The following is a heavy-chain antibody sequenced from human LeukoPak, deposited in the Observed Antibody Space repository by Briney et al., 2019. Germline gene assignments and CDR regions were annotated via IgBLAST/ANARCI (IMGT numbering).Heavy chain of an antibody. Sequence: SETLSLTCTVSGGSISTGVYFWSWVRQHPGKGLEWIGYIHHSGHTYYNPSLKSRVTISMDTSKNQFSLRLSAVTDADTAMYYCARYCSNTKCPFDFWGQGILVTVSS. V-gene: IGHV4-31*03. CDR2: IHHSGHT. CDR1: GGSISTGVYF. CDR3: ARYCSNTKCPFDF. J-gene: IGHJ4*02. D-gene: IGHD2-2*01.